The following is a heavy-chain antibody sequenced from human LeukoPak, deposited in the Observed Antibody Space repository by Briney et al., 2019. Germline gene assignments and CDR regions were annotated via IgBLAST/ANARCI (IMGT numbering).Heavy chain of an antibody. CDR2: INSDGSST. D-gene: IGHD3-3*01. J-gene: IGHJ4*02. CDR3: ARDLGNDYDFWSGYYTFDY. Sequence: PGGSLRLSCAASGFTFSSYWMHWVRQAPGKGLVWVSRINSDGSSTSYADSVKGRFTISRDNAKNTLYLQMNSWRAEDTAGYYCARDLGNDYDFWSGYYTFDYWGQGTLVTVSS. CDR1: GFTFSSYW. V-gene: IGHV3-74*01.